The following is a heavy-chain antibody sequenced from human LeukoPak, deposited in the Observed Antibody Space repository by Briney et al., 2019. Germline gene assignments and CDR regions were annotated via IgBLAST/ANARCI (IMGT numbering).Heavy chain of an antibody. D-gene: IGHD3-9*01. Sequence: SETLSLTCTVSGSSISGYYWSWIRQPPGKGLEWIGYIYYSGSTNYNSSLKSRVTISVDTSKNQFSLKLSSVTAADTAVYYCARHEFMTGDFDYWGQGTLVTVSS. CDR1: GSSISGYY. CDR2: IYYSGST. J-gene: IGHJ4*02. CDR3: ARHEFMTGDFDY. V-gene: IGHV4-59*08.